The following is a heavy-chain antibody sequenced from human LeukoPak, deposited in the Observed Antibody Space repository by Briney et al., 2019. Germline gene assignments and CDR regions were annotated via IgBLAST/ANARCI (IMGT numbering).Heavy chain of an antibody. CDR1: GYTFTGYY. J-gene: IGHJ5*02. V-gene: IGHV1-2*02. CDR2: INPNSGGT. D-gene: IGHD4-17*01. Sequence: AXXXVSCKASGYTFTGYYMHWVRQAPGQGLEWMGWINPNSGGTNYAQKFQGRVTMTRDTSISTAYMELSRLRSDDTAVYYCARGSVTTLPDLDPWGQGTLVTVSS. CDR3: ARGSVTTLPDLDP.